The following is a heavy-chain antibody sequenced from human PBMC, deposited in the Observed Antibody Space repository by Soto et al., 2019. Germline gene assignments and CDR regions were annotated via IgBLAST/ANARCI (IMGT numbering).Heavy chain of an antibody. CDR1: GFTVSSNY. J-gene: IGHJ6*02. CDR3: ARIYGGNLGYYYYGMDV. V-gene: IGHV3-53*01. Sequence: GGSLRLSCAASGFTVSSNYMSWVRQAPGKGLEWVSVIYSGGSTYYADSVKGRFTISRDNSKNTLYLQMNSLRAEDTAVYYCARIYGGNLGYYYYGMDVWGQGTTVTVSS. D-gene: IGHD2-21*01. CDR2: IYSGGST.